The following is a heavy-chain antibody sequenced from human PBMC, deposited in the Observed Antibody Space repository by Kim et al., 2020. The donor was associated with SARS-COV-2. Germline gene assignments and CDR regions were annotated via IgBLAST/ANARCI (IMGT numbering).Heavy chain of an antibody. Sequence: GGSLRLSCAASGFTFSSYGMHWVRQAPGKGLEWVAVISYDGSNKYYADSVKGRFTISRDNSKNTLYLQMNSLRAEDTAVYYCVAYFDWQSIFDYWGQGTLVTVSS. D-gene: IGHD3-9*01. CDR2: ISYDGSNK. V-gene: IGHV3-30*03. CDR3: VAYFDWQSIFDY. CDR1: GFTFSSYG. J-gene: IGHJ4*02.